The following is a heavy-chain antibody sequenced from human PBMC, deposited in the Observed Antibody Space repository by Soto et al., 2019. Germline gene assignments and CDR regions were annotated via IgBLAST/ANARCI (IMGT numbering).Heavy chain of an antibody. CDR2: LKRNSAGGTS. CDR1: GITVSNVW. Sequence: GGSLRLSCAVSGITVSNVWMGWVRQAPGKGLEWVAHLKRNSAGGTSDYAAPVKGRFSIYRDDSKNTLYLQMNTLKIEDTAVYHCTTDGGVTEYPLFWAWGQGTRVTVSS. J-gene: IGHJ5*02. D-gene: IGHD2-8*02. V-gene: IGHV3-15*01. CDR3: TTDGGVTEYPLFWA.